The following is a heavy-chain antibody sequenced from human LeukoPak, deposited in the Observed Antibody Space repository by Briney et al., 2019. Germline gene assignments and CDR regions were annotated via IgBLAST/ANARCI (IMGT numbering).Heavy chain of an antibody. Sequence: ASVKVSCKASGYTFTSYYMHWVRQAPGQGLEWMGIINPSGGSTSYAQKFQGRVTMTRDTSTSTAYMELRSLRSDDTAVYYCARDVAPPYYDFWSGYYMTWFDPWGQGTLVTVSS. V-gene: IGHV1-46*01. D-gene: IGHD3-3*01. J-gene: IGHJ5*02. CDR3: ARDVAPPYYDFWSGYYMTWFDP. CDR2: INPSGGST. CDR1: GYTFTSYY.